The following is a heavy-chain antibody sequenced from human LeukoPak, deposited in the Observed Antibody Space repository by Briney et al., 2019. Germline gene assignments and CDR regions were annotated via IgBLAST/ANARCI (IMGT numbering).Heavy chain of an antibody. CDR3: AKRGSITEANYYYAMDV. Sequence: GGSLRLSCAASGFTFSSYAMSWVRQAPGKGLEWVSAISGSGGSTYYADSVKGRFTISRDNSKNTMYVQMNSLRAEDTAVYYCAKRGSITEANYYYAMDVWGQGTTVIVSS. V-gene: IGHV3-23*01. J-gene: IGHJ6*02. CDR2: ISGSGGST. D-gene: IGHD1-20*01. CDR1: GFTFSSYA.